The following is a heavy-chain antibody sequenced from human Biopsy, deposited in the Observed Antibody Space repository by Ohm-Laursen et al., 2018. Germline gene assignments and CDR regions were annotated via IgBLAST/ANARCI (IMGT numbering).Heavy chain of an antibody. D-gene: IGHD6-6*01. CDR2: ISRTSDFI. CDR3: ARERGWKSISTIDY. V-gene: IGHV3-21*01. J-gene: IGHJ4*02. Sequence: SLRLSCAASGFTFSTYTMTWVRQAPGKGLEWVSSISRTSDFIYYADSVMGRFTISRDNAKNSMDLQMNSLRAEDTAVYLCARERGWKSISTIDYWGQGTLVTASS. CDR1: GFTFSTYT.